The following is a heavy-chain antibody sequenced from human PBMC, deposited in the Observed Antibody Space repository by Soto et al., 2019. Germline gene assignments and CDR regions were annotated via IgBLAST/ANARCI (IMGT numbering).Heavy chain of an antibody. V-gene: IGHV3-33*01. D-gene: IGHD3-22*01. Sequence: PGGSLRLSCAPSGFTFRNYGMHWVRQAPGQGLEWVAVIWYDGSNKYYADSVKGRFTISRDNSKNMLYLQMNSLRAEDTAVYYCARGMGHSSGYFDYWGQGTRVTVSS. J-gene: IGHJ4*02. CDR2: IWYDGSNK. CDR3: ARGMGHSSGYFDY. CDR1: GFTFRNYG.